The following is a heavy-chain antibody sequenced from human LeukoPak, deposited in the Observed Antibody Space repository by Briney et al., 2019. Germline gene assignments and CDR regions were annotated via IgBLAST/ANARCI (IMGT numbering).Heavy chain of an antibody. D-gene: IGHD1-26*01. CDR3: ARDPRRELEAFDI. CDR1: GNSIGSSYY. Sequence: PSETLSLTCAVSGNSIGSSYYWGWIRQPPGKGLEWIASIYHSGSTYYNPSLKSRVTISVDTSKNQFSLKLSSVTAADTAVYYCARDPRRELEAFDIWGQGTMVTVSS. J-gene: IGHJ3*02. CDR2: IYHSGST. V-gene: IGHV4-38-2*02.